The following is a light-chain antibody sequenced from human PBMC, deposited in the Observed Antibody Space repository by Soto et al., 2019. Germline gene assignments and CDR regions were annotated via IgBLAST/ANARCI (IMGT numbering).Light chain of an antibody. CDR2: GTS. CDR1: HFISTNY. V-gene: IGKV3-20*01. Sequence: EFVLTQSPVTLSLSPGERATLSCRASHFISTNYLAWYQQRSGQAPRLLIYGTSTRATGIPDRFSGSGSGTDFTLTISRLEPEEFAVYSCQHYATSPPWTFGHGTKVES. J-gene: IGKJ1*01. CDR3: QHYATSPPWT.